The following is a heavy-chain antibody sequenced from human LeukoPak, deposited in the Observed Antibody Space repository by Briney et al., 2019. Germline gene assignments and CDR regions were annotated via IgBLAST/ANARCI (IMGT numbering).Heavy chain of an antibody. D-gene: IGHD1-14*01. V-gene: IGHV3-15*01. CDR1: GLTFSNAW. J-gene: IGHJ4*02. CDR2: IKRKSDGGTT. Sequence: PGGSLRLSCAASGLTFSNAWMSWVRQAPGKGLEWVGRIKRKSDGGTTDYAAPVKGRFTISRDDSKNTLYLQMNSLKSEDTAVYYCTTELDVRPNHYWGQGTLVTVSS. CDR3: TTELDVRPNHY.